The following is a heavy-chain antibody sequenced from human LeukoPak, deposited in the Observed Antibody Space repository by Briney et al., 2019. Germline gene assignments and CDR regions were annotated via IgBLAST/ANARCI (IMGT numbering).Heavy chain of an antibody. CDR2: IKSDGSN. Sequence: GGSLRLSCAASGFTFSSYWMHWVRQAPGKGLVWVSRIKSDGSNYYADSVKGRFTIFRDNAKNTLYLQMNSLRAEDTAVYYCARGVVPTGDYWGQGTLVTVSS. CDR3: ARGVVPTGDY. CDR1: GFTFSSYW. V-gene: IGHV3-74*01. J-gene: IGHJ4*02. D-gene: IGHD2-15*01.